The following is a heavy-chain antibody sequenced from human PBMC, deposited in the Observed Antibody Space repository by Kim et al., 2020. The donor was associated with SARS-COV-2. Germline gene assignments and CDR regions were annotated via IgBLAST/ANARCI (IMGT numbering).Heavy chain of an antibody. CDR3: ARGTGWYFDL. V-gene: IGHV4-34*01. J-gene: IGHJ2*01. CDR2: ST. Sequence: STNYNRSLNIRVTISVDTSKNQFSLKLSSVTAADTAVYYCARGTGWYFDLWGRGTLVTVSS.